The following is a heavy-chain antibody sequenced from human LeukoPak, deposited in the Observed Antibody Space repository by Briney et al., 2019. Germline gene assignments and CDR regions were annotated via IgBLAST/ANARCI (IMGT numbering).Heavy chain of an antibody. CDR2: IYYSGST. CDR3: ARDLAGYSSGWYGYYYGMDV. Sequence: PSETLSLTCTVSGGSISSYYWSWIRQPPGKGLEWIGYIYYSGSTNYNPSLKSRVTISVDTSKNQFSLKLSSVTAADTAVYYCARDLAGYSSGWYGYYYGMDVWGQGTTVTVSS. V-gene: IGHV4-59*01. J-gene: IGHJ6*02. CDR1: GGSISSYY. D-gene: IGHD6-19*01.